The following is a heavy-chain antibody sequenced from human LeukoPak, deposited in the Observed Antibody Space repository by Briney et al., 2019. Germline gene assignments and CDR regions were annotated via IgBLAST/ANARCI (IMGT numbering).Heavy chain of an antibody. CDR1: GFSFNTYE. CDR2: ISSGSRSI. J-gene: IGHJ4*02. D-gene: IGHD4-17*01. CDR3: ARDNYDYGDYYFDY. Sequence: PGGSLRLSCAASGFSFNTYEMNWVRQAPGKGLEWVSFISSGSRSIYYADSVKGRFTISRDNAKNSLHLQMNSLRAEDTAVYYCARDNYDYGDYYFDYWGQGTLVTVSS. V-gene: IGHV3-21*01.